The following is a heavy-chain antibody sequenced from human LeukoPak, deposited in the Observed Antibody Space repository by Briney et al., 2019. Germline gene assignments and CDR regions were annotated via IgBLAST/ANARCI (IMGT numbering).Heavy chain of an antibody. CDR1: GFTLSTYW. CDR2: IKEDGSEK. D-gene: IGHD3-16*01. V-gene: IGHV3-7*03. CDR3: AKGGGGRLIYYYYMDV. Sequence: PGGSLRLSCGASGFTLSTYWMTWVRQAPGKGLEWVAHIKEDGSEKNHVDSLKGRFTISRDNAKNAPYLQMNSLRAEDMAFYYCAKGGGGRLIYYYYMDVWGKGTTVTVSS. J-gene: IGHJ6*03.